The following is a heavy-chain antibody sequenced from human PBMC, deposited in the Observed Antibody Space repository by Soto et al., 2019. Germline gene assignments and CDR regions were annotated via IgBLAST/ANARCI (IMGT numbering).Heavy chain of an antibody. Sequence: SETLSLTCTVSGDSIKSLDYYWSWVRQPPGKGLEWIGLIYFNGNTKYNPPLKSRLTISVDTSRNQFSLRLNSVTAADTAVYYCATSHRLHPLQYWGQGTLVTVSS. CDR1: GDSIKSLDYY. V-gene: IGHV4-30-4*01. CDR3: ATSHRLHPLQY. CDR2: IYFNGNT. J-gene: IGHJ1*01.